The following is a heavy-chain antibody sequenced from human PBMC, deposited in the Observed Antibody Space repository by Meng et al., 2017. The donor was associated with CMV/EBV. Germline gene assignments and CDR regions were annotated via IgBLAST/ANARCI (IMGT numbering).Heavy chain of an antibody. CDR1: GFTFSSYW. V-gene: IGHV3-74*01. D-gene: IGHD3-3*01. J-gene: IGHJ6*02. Sequence: GGSLRLSCAASGFTFSSYWMHWVRQAPGKGLVWVSRINSDGSSTSYADSVKGRFTISRDNAKNSLYLQMNSLRAEDTAVYYCARDLHTYDFWSGYRIYYYYYYGMDVWGQGTTVTVSS. CDR3: ARDLHTYDFWSGYRIYYYYYYGMDV. CDR2: INSDGSST.